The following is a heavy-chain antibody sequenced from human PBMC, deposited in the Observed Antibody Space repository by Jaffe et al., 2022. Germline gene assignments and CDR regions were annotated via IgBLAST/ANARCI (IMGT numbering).Heavy chain of an antibody. CDR1: GGSFSGYY. CDR3: ARGRRSSRGDRLDY. V-gene: IGHV4-34*01. CDR2: INHSGST. D-gene: IGHD6-6*01. J-gene: IGHJ4*02. Sequence: QVQLQQWGAGLLKPSETLSLTCAVYGGSFSGYYWSWIRQPPGKGLEWIGEINHSGSTNYNPSLKSRVTISVDTSKNQFSLKLSSVTAADTAVYYCARGRRSSRGDRLDYWGQGTLVTVSS.